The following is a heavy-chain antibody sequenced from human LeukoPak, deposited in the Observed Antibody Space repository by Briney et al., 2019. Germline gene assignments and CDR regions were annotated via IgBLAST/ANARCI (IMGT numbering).Heavy chain of an antibody. CDR3: AKGSYYDSSGSFYFDY. D-gene: IGHD3-22*01. CDR1: GFTFSSHA. Sequence: GGSLRLSCAASGFTFSSHAMTWVGQAPGKGLEWVSAIRGGGGATYYADSVKGRFTISRDNSKNTLYLQINSLRVEDTAAYYCAKGSYYDSSGSFYFDYWGQGTLVTVSS. CDR2: IRGGGGAT. V-gene: IGHV3-23*01. J-gene: IGHJ4*02.